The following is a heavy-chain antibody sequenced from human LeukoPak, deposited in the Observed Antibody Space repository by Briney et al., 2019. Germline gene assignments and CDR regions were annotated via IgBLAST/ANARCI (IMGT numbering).Heavy chain of an antibody. V-gene: IGHV4-39*07. D-gene: IGHD1-7*01. CDR2: IYTSGSS. J-gene: IGHJ6*03. CDR1: GGSISSSSYY. Sequence: SETLSLTCTVSGGSISSSSYYWGWIRQPPGKGPEWIGSIYTSGSSNYNPSFKSRVTMSVDTSKNQFSLKLSSVTAADTAVYYCARLRTGTDERYYYYMDVWGKGTTVTVSS. CDR3: ARLRTGTDERYYYYMDV.